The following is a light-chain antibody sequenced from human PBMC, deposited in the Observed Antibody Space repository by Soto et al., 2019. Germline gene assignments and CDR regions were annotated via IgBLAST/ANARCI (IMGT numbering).Light chain of an antibody. J-gene: IGKJ4*01. CDR1: QDISSY. Sequence: DMQLTQSPSFLSASVGDRVTITCRASQDISSYLAWFQQKPGKAPDLLIYAASTLQSGVPSRFSGSGSGTEFTLTISSLQPEDFATYYCQQLNSYPLTFGGGTKVEIK. CDR2: AAS. V-gene: IGKV1-9*01. CDR3: QQLNSYPLT.